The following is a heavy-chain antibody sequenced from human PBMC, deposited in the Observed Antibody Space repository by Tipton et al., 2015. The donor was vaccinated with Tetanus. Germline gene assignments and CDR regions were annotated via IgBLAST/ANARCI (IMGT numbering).Heavy chain of an antibody. CDR2: IYHSGGT. J-gene: IGHJ3*02. V-gene: IGHV4-4*02. Sequence: TLSLTCAVSGGSISSSNWWSWVRQPPGKGLEWIGEIYHSGGTNYNPSLMSRLPISADKSKNQFSLMLSSVTAADTAVYYCARVFVGVYAFDIWGQGTMVPVSS. CDR1: GGSISSSNW. D-gene: IGHD1-26*01. CDR3: ARVFVGVYAFDI.